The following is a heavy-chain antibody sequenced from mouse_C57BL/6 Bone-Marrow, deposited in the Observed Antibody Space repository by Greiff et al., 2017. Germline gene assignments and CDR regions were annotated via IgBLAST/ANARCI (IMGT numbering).Heavy chain of an antibody. Sequence: QVQLQQSGAELVKPGASVKISCKASGYAFSSYWMNWVKQRPGKGLEWIGQIYPGDGDTNYNGKFTGKATLTADKSSSTAYMQLSSLTSEDAAVDYCARSGVSSYYFDYWGQGTTLTVSS. CDR1: GYAFSSYW. D-gene: IGHD3-2*02. CDR3: ARSGVSSYYFDY. CDR2: IYPGDGDT. V-gene: IGHV1-80*01. J-gene: IGHJ2*01.